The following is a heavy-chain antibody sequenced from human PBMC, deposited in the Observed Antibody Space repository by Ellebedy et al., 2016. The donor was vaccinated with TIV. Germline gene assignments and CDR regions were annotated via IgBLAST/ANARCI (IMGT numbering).Heavy chain of an antibody. Sequence: LRLXXTVSGGSISSGGYYWSWIRQHPGKGLEWIGYIYYSGSTYYNPSLKSRVTISVDTSKNQFSLKLSSVTAADTAVYYCARDRLRRGSGRSTLPGWFDPWGQGTLVTVSS. CDR2: IYYSGST. V-gene: IGHV4-31*03. J-gene: IGHJ5*02. CDR3: ARDRLRRGSGRSTLPGWFDP. D-gene: IGHD3-10*01. CDR1: GGSISSGGYY.